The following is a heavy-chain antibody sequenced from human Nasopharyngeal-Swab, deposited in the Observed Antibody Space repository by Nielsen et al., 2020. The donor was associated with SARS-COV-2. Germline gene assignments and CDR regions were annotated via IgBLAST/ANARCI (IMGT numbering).Heavy chain of an antibody. CDR2: ITRGNSV. D-gene: IGHD4-17*01. CDR1: GFTFSPYT. CDR3: ARERGGDYGDY. V-gene: IGHV3-48*04. J-gene: IGHJ4*02. Sequence: GASLKTSCATSGFTFSPYTMTWVRQAPGKRLQWISYITRGNSVQYADSVRGLFIISRDNAKNSLYLQMNRLTAEDTAVYYCARERGGDYGDYWGQGTLVTVSS.